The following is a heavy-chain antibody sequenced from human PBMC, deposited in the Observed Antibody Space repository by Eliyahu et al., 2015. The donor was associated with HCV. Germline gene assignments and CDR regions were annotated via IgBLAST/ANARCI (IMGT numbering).Heavy chain of an antibody. V-gene: IGHV3-30-3*01. CDR2: ISYDGSNK. D-gene: IGHD3-3*01. Sequence: QVQLVESGGGVVQPGRSLRLSCAASGFTFSSYAXXWVRXAPGKGLGWVAVISYDGSNKYYADSVKGRFTISRDNSKNTLYLQMNSLRAEDTAVYYCARVGTPTITIFGVVNTWTPAYFDYWGQGTLVTVSS. J-gene: IGHJ4*02. CDR1: GFTFSSYA. CDR3: ARVGTPTITIFGVVNTWTPAYFDY.